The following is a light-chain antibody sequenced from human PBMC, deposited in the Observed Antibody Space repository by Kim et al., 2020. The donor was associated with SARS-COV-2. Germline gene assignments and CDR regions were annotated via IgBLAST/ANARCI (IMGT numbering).Light chain of an antibody. CDR1: QSVLYSSNNKNY. Sequence: DIVMTQSPDSLAVSLGERATINCKSSQSVLYSSNNKNYLAWYQQKPGQPPKLLIYWASTRESGVPHRFSGRGSETDFTLTISSLQAEDGAVYYCQQYYSTSWRFGQGTKVDIK. V-gene: IGKV4-1*01. CDR2: WAS. J-gene: IGKJ1*01. CDR3: QQYYSTSWR.